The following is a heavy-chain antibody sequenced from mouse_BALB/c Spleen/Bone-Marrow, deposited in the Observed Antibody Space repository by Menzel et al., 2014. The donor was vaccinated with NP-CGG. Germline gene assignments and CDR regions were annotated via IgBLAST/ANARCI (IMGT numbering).Heavy chain of an antibody. Sequence: DLVKPGASVKLSCKASGYTFTSYWINWIKQRPGQGLEWIGRIAPRSGSTYYNEMFTGKATLTVDTSSSTAYIQLSSLSSEDSAVYFCARGGDYYGSSSLAYWGQGTLVTVSA. CDR3: ARGGDYYGSSSLAY. CDR1: GYTFTSYW. D-gene: IGHD1-1*01. V-gene: IGHV1S41*01. J-gene: IGHJ3*01. CDR2: IAPRSGST.